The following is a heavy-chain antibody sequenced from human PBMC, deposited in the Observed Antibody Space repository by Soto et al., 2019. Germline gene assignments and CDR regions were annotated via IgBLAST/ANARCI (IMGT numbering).Heavy chain of an antibody. CDR3: ARESSSSVGGHYYYGMDV. Sequence: PGESLKISCKGSGYSFTSYWIGWVRQMPGKGLEWMGIIYPGDSDTRYSPSFQGQVTISADKSISTAYLQWSSLKASDTAMYYCARESSSSVGGHYYYGMDVWGQGTTVTVSS. V-gene: IGHV5-51*01. J-gene: IGHJ6*02. D-gene: IGHD6-6*01. CDR2: IYPGDSDT. CDR1: GYSFTSYW.